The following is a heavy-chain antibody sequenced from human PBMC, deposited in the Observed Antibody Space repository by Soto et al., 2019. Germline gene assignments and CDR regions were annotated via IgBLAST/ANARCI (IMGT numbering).Heavy chain of an antibody. CDR3: ARGGFGELYNPNYYYMDV. Sequence: GASVKVSCKASGYTFTGYYMHWVRQAPGQGLEWMGWINPNSGGTNYAQKFQGWVTMTRDTSISTAYMELSRLRSDDTAVFYFARGGFGELYNPNYYYMDVWGKGTTVTVSS. D-gene: IGHD3-10*01. CDR2: INPNSGGT. V-gene: IGHV1-2*04. CDR1: GYTFTGYY. J-gene: IGHJ6*03.